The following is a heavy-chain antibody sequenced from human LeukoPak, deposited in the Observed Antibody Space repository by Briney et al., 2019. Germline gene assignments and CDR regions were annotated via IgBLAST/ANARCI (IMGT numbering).Heavy chain of an antibody. J-gene: IGHJ4*02. V-gene: IGHV3-30-3*01. CDR1: GFTFSSYA. CDR3: ARGQQKAKTGLSN. Sequence: GGSLRLSCAASGFTFSSYAMHWVRQAPGKGLEWVAVISYDGSNKYYADSVKGRFTISRDNSKNTLYLQMNSLRAEDTAVYYCARGQQKAKTGLSNWGQGTLVTVSS. D-gene: IGHD2/OR15-2a*01. CDR2: ISYDGSNK.